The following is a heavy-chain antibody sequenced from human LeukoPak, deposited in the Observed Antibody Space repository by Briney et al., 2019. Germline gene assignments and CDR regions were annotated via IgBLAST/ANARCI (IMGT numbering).Heavy chain of an antibody. CDR3: ATFCVYDLLECFDY. D-gene: IGHD5/OR15-5a*01. CDR1: GDNLSELT. Sequence: ASVKVSCKVSGDNLSELTVHWVRQAPGKGVEWIGGFDPEEGERLYALKFEGRVTMTEDTSTDTAYMQLTSLRSEDTAVYYCATFCVYDLLECFDYWGQGTLVTVSS. CDR2: FDPEEGER. V-gene: IGHV1-24*01. J-gene: IGHJ4*02.